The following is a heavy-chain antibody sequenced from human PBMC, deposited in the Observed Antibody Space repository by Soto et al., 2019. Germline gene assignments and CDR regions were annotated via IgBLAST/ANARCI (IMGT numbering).Heavy chain of an antibody. CDR1: GFTFSSYA. CDR2: ISGSGGST. Sequence: GGSLRLSYAASGFTFSSYAMSWVRQAPGKGLEWVSAISGSGGSTYYADSVKGRFTISRDNSKNTLYLQMNSLRAEDTAVYYCAKDLGARTYYYYGMDVWGQGTTVTVSS. CDR3: AKDLGARTYYYYGMDV. J-gene: IGHJ6*02. V-gene: IGHV3-23*01.